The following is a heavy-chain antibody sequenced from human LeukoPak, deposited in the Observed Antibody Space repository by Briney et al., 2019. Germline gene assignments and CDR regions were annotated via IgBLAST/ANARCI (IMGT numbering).Heavy chain of an antibody. CDR2: IYYSGST. CDR3: ARGPQITIFGVVIISYFDY. V-gene: IGHV4-59*12. Sequence: PSETLSLTCTVSGGSISSYYWSWIRQPPGKGLEWIGYIYYSGSTNYNPSLKSRVTISVDTYKNQFPLKLSSVTAADTAVYYCARGPQITIFGVVIISYFDYWGQGTLVTVSS. CDR1: GGSISSYY. D-gene: IGHD3-3*01. J-gene: IGHJ4*02.